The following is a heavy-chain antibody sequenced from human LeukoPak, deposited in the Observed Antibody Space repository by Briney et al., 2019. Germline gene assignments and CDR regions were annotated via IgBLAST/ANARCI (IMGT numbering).Heavy chain of an antibody. D-gene: IGHD3-22*01. J-gene: IGHJ3*02. Sequence: SETLSLTCTVSGGSISSYYWSWIRQPPGKGLEWIGYIYYSGSTNYNPSLKSRVTISVDTSKNQFSLKLSSVTAADTAVYYCARDRRLYYYDSSGYYKGNDAFDIWGQGTMVTVSS. CDR1: GGSISSYY. CDR3: ARDRRLYYYDSSGYYKGNDAFDI. CDR2: IYYSGST. V-gene: IGHV4-59*01.